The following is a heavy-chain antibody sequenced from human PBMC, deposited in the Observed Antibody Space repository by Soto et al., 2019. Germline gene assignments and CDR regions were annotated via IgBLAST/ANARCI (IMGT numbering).Heavy chain of an antibody. Sequence: GGSLRLSCAASGFTFSSYAMSWVRQAPGKGLEWVSAISGSGGSTYYADSVKGRFTISRDNSKNTLYLQMNSLRAEDTAVYYCAKPYITMVRGVLPYYFDYWGQGTLVTVSS. J-gene: IGHJ4*02. CDR3: AKPYITMVRGVLPYYFDY. CDR2: ISGSGGST. V-gene: IGHV3-23*01. D-gene: IGHD3-10*01. CDR1: GFTFSSYA.